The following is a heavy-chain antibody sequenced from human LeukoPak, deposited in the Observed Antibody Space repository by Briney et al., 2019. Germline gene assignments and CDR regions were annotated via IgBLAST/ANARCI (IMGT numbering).Heavy chain of an antibody. D-gene: IGHD3-22*01. CDR1: GFTFSSYA. J-gene: IGHJ4*02. Sequence: GGSLRLSCAASGFTFSSYAMSWVRQAPGKGLEWVSAISGSGGSTYYADSVKGRFTISRDNSKNTLYLQMNSLRAEDTAVYYCARDSVHGYYDSSGYSTLFDYWGQGTLVTVSS. CDR3: ARDSVHGYYDSSGYSTLFDY. CDR2: ISGSGGST. V-gene: IGHV3-23*01.